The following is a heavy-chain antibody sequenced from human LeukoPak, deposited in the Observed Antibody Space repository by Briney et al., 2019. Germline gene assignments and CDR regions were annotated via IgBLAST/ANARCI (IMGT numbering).Heavy chain of an antibody. Sequence: ASVKVSCKASGYTFTGYYMDWVRQAPGQGLEWMGWISPNSGGTNYAQKFQGRVTMTRDTSISTAYMELSRLRSDDTAVYYCARERRGERSSFAYWGQGALVTVSS. J-gene: IGHJ4*02. V-gene: IGHV1-2*02. CDR2: ISPNSGGT. D-gene: IGHD6-6*01. CDR3: ARERRGERSSFAY. CDR1: GYTFTGYY.